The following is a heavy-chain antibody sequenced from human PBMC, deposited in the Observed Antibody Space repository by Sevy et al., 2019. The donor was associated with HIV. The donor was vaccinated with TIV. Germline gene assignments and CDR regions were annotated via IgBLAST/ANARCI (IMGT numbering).Heavy chain of an antibody. CDR3: ASGEGGSSSSVFFDY. Sequence: ASVKVSCKASGYTFTSYGISWVRQAPGQGLEWMGWISAYNGNTNYAQKLQGRVTMTTDTSTSTAYMELRSLRSDDTAMYYCASGEGGSSSSVFFDYWGQGTLVTVSS. D-gene: IGHD6-6*01. CDR1: GYTFTSYG. V-gene: IGHV1-18*01. CDR2: ISAYNGNT. J-gene: IGHJ4*02.